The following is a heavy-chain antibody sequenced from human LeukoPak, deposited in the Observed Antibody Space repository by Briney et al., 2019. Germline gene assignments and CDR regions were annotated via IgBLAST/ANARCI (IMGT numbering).Heavy chain of an antibody. CDR2: ISSSSSYI. J-gene: IGHJ4*02. D-gene: IGHD3-10*01. V-gene: IGHV3-21*01. CDR1: GFTFSSYS. Sequence: GGSLRLSCAASGFTFSSYSMNWVRQAPGKGLEWVSSISSSSSYIYYADSVKGRFTISRDNAKNSLYLQMNSLRAEDTAVYYCAKVVLWFGESYYFDYWGQGTLVTVSS. CDR3: AKVVLWFGESYYFDY.